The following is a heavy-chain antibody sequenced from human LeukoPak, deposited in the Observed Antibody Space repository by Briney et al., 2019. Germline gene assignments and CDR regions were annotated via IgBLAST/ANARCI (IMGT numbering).Heavy chain of an antibody. CDR1: GGSISSYY. CDR2: IYYSGST. V-gene: IGHV4-59*01. Sequence: SETLSLTCTVSGGSISSYYWSWIRQPPGKGLEWIGYIYYSGSTNYNPSLKSRVTISVDTSKNQFSLKLSSVTAAGTAVYYCARGPPGGFSITIFGVVLGYFDYWGQGTLVTVSS. J-gene: IGHJ4*02. D-gene: IGHD3-3*01. CDR3: ARGPPGGFSITIFGVVLGYFDY.